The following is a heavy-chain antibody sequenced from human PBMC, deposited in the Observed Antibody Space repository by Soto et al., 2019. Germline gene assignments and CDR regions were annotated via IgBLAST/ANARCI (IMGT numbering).Heavy chain of an antibody. J-gene: IGHJ4*02. CDR2: ISWNSGSI. V-gene: IGHV3-9*01. Sequence: EVQLVESGGGLVQPGRSLRLSCAASGFTFDDYAMHWVRQAPGKGLEWVSGISWNSGSIGYADSVKGRFTISRDNAKNSLYLQMNSLRAEDTALYYCAKDKGLGKQTAQFDYWGQGTLVTVSS. CDR1: GFTFDDYA. D-gene: IGHD1-1*01. CDR3: AKDKGLGKQTAQFDY.